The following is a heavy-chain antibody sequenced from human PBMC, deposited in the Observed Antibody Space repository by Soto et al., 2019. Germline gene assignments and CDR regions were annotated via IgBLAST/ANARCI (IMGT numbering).Heavy chain of an antibody. CDR2: IWFDGSNQ. CDR3: ARANTSPFDF. V-gene: IGHV3-33*01. J-gene: IGHJ4*02. Sequence: QVQLVESGGGGVQPGGALGLSCGAAGFIFRNYGLHWIRQAPGQGLELLTIIWFDGSNQWDADSVKGRFIISRDDSKNMVYLQMNSLRVADTATYYCARANTSPFDFWGRGTLVPVSS. CDR1: GFIFRNYG.